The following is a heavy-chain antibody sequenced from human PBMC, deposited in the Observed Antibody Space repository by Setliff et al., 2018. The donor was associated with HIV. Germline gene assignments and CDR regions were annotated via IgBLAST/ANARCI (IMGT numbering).Heavy chain of an antibody. CDR3: ARDPATALHPPLNWFDP. CDR2: ISTYSGST. D-gene: IGHD4-17*01. Sequence: ASVKVSCKASGYTFTNYGITWLRQAPGQGPEWMGWISTYSGSTKYAENLQGRVTMTTDTSTSTAYMELRSLRSDDTAVYYCARDPATALHPPLNWFDPWGQGTPVTVSS. J-gene: IGHJ5*02. CDR1: GYTFTNYG. V-gene: IGHV1-18*01.